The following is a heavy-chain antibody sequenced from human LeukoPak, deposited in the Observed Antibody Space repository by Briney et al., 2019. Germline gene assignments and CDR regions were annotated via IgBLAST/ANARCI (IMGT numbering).Heavy chain of an antibody. V-gene: IGHV4-59*01. D-gene: IGHD6-13*01. CDR2: VYYSGST. CDR3: ARNRYSMGPDFEY. J-gene: IGHJ4*02. Sequence: PSETLSLTCTVSGASISSYYWTWIRQPPGRGLEWIGYVYYSGSTNYNPSLKSRVTISIDKSKNQFSLKLNSVTAADTAVYYCARNRYSMGPDFEYWGQGTLVTVSS. CDR1: GASISSYY.